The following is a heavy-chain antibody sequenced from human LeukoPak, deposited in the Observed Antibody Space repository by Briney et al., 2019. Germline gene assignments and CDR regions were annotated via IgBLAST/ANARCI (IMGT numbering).Heavy chain of an antibody. V-gene: IGHV3-30*02. CDR3: ARDRVSSETDFDS. D-gene: IGHD3-22*01. Sequence: PGGSLRLSCAASGFTFSNYGMHRVRQAPGKGLEWVAFIRYDGSNEYYADSVKGRFTISRDNSKNTVYLQMNSLRAEDTAVYYCARDRVSSETDFDSWGQGTLATVSS. CDR2: IRYDGSNE. CDR1: GFTFSNYG. J-gene: IGHJ4*02.